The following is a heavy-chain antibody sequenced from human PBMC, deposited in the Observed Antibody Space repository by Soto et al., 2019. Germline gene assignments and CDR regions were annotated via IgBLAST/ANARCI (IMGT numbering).Heavy chain of an antibody. D-gene: IGHD5-18*01. CDR2: IYHSGST. V-gene: IGHV4-38-2*01. CDR3: ATGHIQLPAPHVY. CDR1: GYSISSGYY. Sequence: PSETLSLTCAVSGYSISSGYYWGWIRQPPGKGLEWIGSIYHSGSTYYNPSLKSRVTISVDTSKNQFSLKLSSVTAADTAVYYCATGHIQLPAPHVYWGQGTLVTVS. J-gene: IGHJ4*02.